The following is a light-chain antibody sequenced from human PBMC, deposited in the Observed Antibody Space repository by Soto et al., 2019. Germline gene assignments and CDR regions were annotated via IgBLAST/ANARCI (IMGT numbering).Light chain of an antibody. CDR2: AAS. CDR1: QSVSSY. CDR3: QQSYNTPT. V-gene: IGKV1-39*01. Sequence: DIPMTQSPSSLSASVGDRVTITCRASQSVSSYLNWYQQKPGKAPKLLIYAASTLQSGVPSRFSGSGSGTDFTLTISSLQPEDFAAYYCQQSYNTPTFGQGTKVEIK. J-gene: IGKJ1*01.